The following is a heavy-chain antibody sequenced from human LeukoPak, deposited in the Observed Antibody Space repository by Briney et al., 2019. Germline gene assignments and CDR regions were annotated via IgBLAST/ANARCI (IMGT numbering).Heavy chain of an antibody. D-gene: IGHD2-2*01. CDR3: ARVVPAAGTLYYYYGMDV. V-gene: IGHV3-33*01. CDR1: GFTFSSYG. Sequence: PGRSLRLSCAASGFTFSSYGMHWVRQAPGKGLEWVAVIWYDGSNKYYADSVKGRFTISRDNSKNTLYLQMNSLRAEDTAVYYCARVVPAAGTLYYYYGMDVWGKGTTVTVSS. J-gene: IGHJ6*04. CDR2: IWYDGSNK.